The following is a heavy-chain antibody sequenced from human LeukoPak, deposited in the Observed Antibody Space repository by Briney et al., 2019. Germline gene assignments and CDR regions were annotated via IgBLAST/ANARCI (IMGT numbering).Heavy chain of an antibody. CDR2: IYYSGST. Sequence: SETLSLTCTVSGGSINSYYWSWIRQPPGKGLEWIGYIYYSGSTNYNPSLKSRVTTSVHTSKNQFSLKLSSVTAADTAVYYCARISQENAVGPNGAFDIWGQGTMVTVSS. CDR1: GGSINSYY. V-gene: IGHV4-59*12. CDR3: ARISQENAVGPNGAFDI. D-gene: IGHD1-26*01. J-gene: IGHJ3*02.